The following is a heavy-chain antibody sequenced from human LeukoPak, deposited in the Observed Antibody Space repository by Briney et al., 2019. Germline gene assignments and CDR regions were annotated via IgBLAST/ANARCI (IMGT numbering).Heavy chain of an antibody. CDR1: GGTFSSYA. V-gene: IGHV1-69*13. CDR3: ATVRGGYSGYDYFGN. Sequence: GASVKVSCKASGGTFSSYAISWVRQAPGQGLEWMGGIIPIFGTANYAQKFQGRVTITADESTSTAYMELSRLRSEDTAVYYCATVRGGYSGYDYFGNWGQGALVTVSS. CDR2: IIPIFGTA. D-gene: IGHD5-12*01. J-gene: IGHJ4*02.